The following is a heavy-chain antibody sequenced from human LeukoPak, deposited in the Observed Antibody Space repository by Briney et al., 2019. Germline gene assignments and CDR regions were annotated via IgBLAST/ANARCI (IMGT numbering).Heavy chain of an antibody. V-gene: IGHV3-23*01. CDR2: ISGSGGST. CDR3: AKASVQLERRGKYYYYYYMDV. D-gene: IGHD1-1*01. J-gene: IGHJ6*03. Sequence: SGGSLRLSCAASGFTFSSYAMRWVRQAPGKGLEWVSAISGSGGSTYYADSVKGRFTISRDNSKNTLYLQMNSLRAEDTAVYYCAKASVQLERRGKYYYYYYMDVWGKGTTVTVSS. CDR1: GFTFSSYA.